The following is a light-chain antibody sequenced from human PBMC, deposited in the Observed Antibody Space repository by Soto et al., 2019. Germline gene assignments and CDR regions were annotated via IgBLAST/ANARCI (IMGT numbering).Light chain of an antibody. CDR3: QQYGSSPPYT. CDR1: QSVYNKY. J-gene: IGKJ2*01. CDR2: GSS. Sequence: EIVMTQSPATLSVSPGERATLSCRASQSVYNKYLAWYQQKPGQAPRLLIFGSSDRATGIPDRFSGSGSGTDFTLTISRLEPEDFAVYYCQQYGSSPPYTFGQGTKLEIK. V-gene: IGKV3-20*01.